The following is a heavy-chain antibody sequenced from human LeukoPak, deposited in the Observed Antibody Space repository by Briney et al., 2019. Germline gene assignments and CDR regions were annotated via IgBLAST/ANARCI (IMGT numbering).Heavy chain of an antibody. J-gene: IGHJ3*02. CDR1: GFTFSSYG. CDR3: RTGIVITMIDSPTDAFGI. V-gene: IGHV3-33*01. CDR2: IWYDGSNK. Sequence: GGSLRLSCAASGFTFSSYGMHWVRQAPGKGLEWVAVIWYDGSNKYYADSVKGRFTISRDNSKNTLYLQMNSLRAEDTAVYYCRTGIVITMIDSPTDAFGIWGQGTMVAVSS. D-gene: IGHD3-22*01.